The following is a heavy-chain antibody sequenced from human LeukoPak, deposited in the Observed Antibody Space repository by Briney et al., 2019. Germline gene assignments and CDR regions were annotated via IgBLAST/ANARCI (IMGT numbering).Heavy chain of an antibody. D-gene: IGHD1-26*01. CDR3: ARSVGVGATLDY. V-gene: IGHV1-18*04. Sequence: ASVKVSCKASGYTFTSYYMHWVRQAPGQGLEWMGWISAYNGDTNYAQKLQGRVTMTTDTSTSTAYMELRSLRSDDTAVYYCARSVGVGATLDYWGQGTLVTVSS. CDR2: ISAYNGDT. J-gene: IGHJ4*02. CDR1: GYTFTSYY.